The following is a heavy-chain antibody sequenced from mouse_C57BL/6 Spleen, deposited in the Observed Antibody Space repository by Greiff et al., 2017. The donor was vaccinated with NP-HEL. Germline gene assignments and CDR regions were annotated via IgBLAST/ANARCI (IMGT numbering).Heavy chain of an antibody. V-gene: IGHV1-9*01. D-gene: IGHD2-5*01. J-gene: IGHJ2*01. CDR1: GYTFTGYW. Sequence: VQLQQSGAELVKPGASVKLSCKATGYTFTGYWIEWVKQRPGHGLEWIGEIITGSGSTNYHEKFKGKATFTADTSSNTAYMQLSSLTTEDSDSYYCAKSNYNNYDLDYWGQGTTLTVSS. CDR2: IITGSGST. CDR3: AKSNYNNYDLDY.